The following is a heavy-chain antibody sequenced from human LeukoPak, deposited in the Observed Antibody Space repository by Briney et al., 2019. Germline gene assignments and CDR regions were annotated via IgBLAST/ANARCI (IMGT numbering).Heavy chain of an antibody. CDR3: AQLVRTGWFDP. J-gene: IGHJ5*02. CDR1: GGSISSSDSY. Sequence: SETLSLTCTVSGGSISSSDSYWGWIRQPPGKGLEWIGNIYYSGTTYYNPSLKSRVTISVDTSKNQFSLKLSSVTAADTAVCYCAQLVRTGWFDPWGQGTLVTVSS. CDR2: IYYSGTT. V-gene: IGHV4-39*07. D-gene: IGHD6-6*01.